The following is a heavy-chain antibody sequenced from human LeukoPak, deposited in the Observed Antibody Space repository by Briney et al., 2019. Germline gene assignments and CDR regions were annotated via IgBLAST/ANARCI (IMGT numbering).Heavy chain of an antibody. V-gene: IGHV5-51*01. Sequence: GESLKTPCKGSGYRFTNYWIAWVRQMPGKGLEWMGIIYPGDSDTRYSPSFQGQVTLSADKSITTAYLQWSSLKASDTAKYYCARLFCTSTSCLEEPMDVWGKGTTITVPS. CDR3: ARLFCTSTSCLEEPMDV. D-gene: IGHD2-2*01. CDR1: GYRFTNYW. CDR2: IYPGDSDT. J-gene: IGHJ6*03.